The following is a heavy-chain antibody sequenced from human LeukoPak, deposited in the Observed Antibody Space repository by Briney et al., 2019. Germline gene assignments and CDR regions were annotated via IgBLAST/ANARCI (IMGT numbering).Heavy chain of an antibody. V-gene: IGHV3-30*04. CDR1: GFTFSSYV. J-gene: IGHJ4*02. D-gene: IGHD3-10*01. Sequence: GGSLRLSCAASGFTFSSYVMHWVRQAPGKGLEWVAIISYDGSNEYYADSVEGRFTISRDNSKNTLYLQMNSLRAEDTAVYYCARPYGSGSYPYYFDYWGQGTLVTVSS. CDR3: ARPYGSGSYPYYFDY. CDR2: ISYDGSNE.